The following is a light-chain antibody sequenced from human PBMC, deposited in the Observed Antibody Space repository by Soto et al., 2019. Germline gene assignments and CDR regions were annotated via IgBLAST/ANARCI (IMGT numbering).Light chain of an antibody. J-gene: IGLJ1*01. Sequence: QSVLTQPASVSGSPGQSIAISCTGTTSDVGGYNYVSWYQQHPGKAPKLMIYEVSYRPSGVSNRFSGSKSGNTASLTISGLRADDEADYYCCSYTSSSTLEVFGTGTKVTVL. CDR1: TSDVGGYNY. CDR3: CSYTSSSTLEV. V-gene: IGLV2-14*01. CDR2: EVS.